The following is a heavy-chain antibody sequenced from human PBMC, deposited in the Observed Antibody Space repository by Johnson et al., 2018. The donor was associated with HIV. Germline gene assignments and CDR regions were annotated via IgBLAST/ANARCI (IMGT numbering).Heavy chain of an antibody. CDR1: GITFNNAW. V-gene: IGHV3-15*01. CDR2: IKSKPDGAAI. D-gene: IGHD4-17*01. CDR3: ASDYGDYDHAFDI. J-gene: IGHJ3*02. Sequence: MLLVESGGGVVQPGRSLRLSCAASGITFNNAWMSWVRQAPGKGLEWVGRIKSKPDGAAIHYAAPVKGRFTVSRDDSRNTLYLQMNSLKTEDTAVYYCASDYGDYDHAFDIWGRGTVVTVTS.